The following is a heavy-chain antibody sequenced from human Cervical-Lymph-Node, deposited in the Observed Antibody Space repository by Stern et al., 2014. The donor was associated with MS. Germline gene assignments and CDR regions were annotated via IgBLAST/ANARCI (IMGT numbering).Heavy chain of an antibody. D-gene: IGHD6-13*01. CDR3: ARRGGQQMVHFDY. J-gene: IGHJ4*02. Sequence: QVQLQESGPGLVKPSETLSLTCGVSGGSISYGTWWSWVRQSPGKGLEWIGAIWHSGYTNFNPSFKSRVTISVDTSKNQLSLEMNAMSAADTAVYYCARRGGQQMVHFDYWGQGTLVIVSS. V-gene: IGHV4-4*02. CDR2: IWHSGYT. CDR1: GGSISYGTW.